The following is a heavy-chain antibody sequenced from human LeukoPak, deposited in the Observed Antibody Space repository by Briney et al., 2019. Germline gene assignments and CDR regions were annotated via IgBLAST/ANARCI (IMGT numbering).Heavy chain of an antibody. CDR3: ARAGAAGTDWYFDL. D-gene: IGHD6-13*01. CDR2: ISYDGSNK. CDR1: GFTFSSYA. J-gene: IGHJ2*01. Sequence: PGRSLRLSCAASGFTFSSYAMHWVRQAPGKGLEWVAVISYDGSNKYYADSVKGRFTISRDNAKNSLYLQMNSLRAEDTAVYYCARAGAAGTDWYFDLWGRGTLVTVSS. V-gene: IGHV3-30*04.